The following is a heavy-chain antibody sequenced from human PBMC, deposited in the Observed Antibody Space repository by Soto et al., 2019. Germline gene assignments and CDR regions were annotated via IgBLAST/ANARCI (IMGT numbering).Heavy chain of an antibody. CDR1: GGSISSGGYS. Sequence: SETLSLTCAVSGGSISSGGYSWSWIRQPPGKGLEYIVDIYHTGSAYYNPSLKSRVTISVDRSKNQFSLRLSSVTAADTAVYYCARGVGTTTAHYFDYWGQGTLVTVGS. CDR3: ARGVGTTTAHYFDY. D-gene: IGHD1-1*01. V-gene: IGHV4-30-2*01. CDR2: IYHTGSA. J-gene: IGHJ4*02.